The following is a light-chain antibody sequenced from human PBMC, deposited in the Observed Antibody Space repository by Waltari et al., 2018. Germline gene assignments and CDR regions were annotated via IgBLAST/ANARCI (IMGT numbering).Light chain of an antibody. CDR1: QSLVPVDGNTY. Sequence: VMTQSPVSLSVTLGQAASISCKSSQSLVPVDGNTYLNWFHQRPGQSPRRLIYWVFNRDSGVPDRFSGSGSGTDFTLRISRVGAEDVGFYYCMQGTRWPYTFGQGTQLDIK. CDR2: WVF. V-gene: IGKV2-30*02. J-gene: IGKJ2*01. CDR3: MQGTRWPYT.